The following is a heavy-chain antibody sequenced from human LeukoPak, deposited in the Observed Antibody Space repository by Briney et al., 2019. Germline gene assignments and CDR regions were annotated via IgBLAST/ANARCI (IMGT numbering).Heavy chain of an antibody. CDR1: GYTFTTYG. CDR2: ISAYNGDT. J-gene: IGHJ4*02. V-gene: IGHV1-18*01. D-gene: IGHD1-26*01. Sequence: ASVKVSCKASGYTFTTYGISWVRQAPGQGLELMGWISAYNGDTNYAQKFQGRVTMTTDTSTSTAYMELRSLRSDDTAVYYCARAGWELRMYYFDYWGQGTLVTVSS. CDR3: ARAGWELRMYYFDY.